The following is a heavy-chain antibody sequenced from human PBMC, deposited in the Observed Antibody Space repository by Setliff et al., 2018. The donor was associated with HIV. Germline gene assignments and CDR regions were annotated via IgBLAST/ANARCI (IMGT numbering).Heavy chain of an antibody. CDR1: GDSLSSQY. Sequence: ASVKVSCKASGDSLSSQYFHWVRQAPGQGPEWMGIIDPSGESINYTQRFQGRVTMTRDTSTNTVYMELSSLTSSDTAMYYCVSPMRVSQAFDIWGQGTMVTVSS. CDR2: IDPSGESI. V-gene: IGHV1-46*01. J-gene: IGHJ3*02. CDR3: VSPMRVSQAFDI.